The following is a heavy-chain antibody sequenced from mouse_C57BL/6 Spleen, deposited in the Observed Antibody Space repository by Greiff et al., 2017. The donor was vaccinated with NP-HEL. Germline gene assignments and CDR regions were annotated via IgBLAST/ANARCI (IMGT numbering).Heavy chain of an antibody. CDR1: GYTFTSYW. V-gene: IGHV1-61*01. D-gene: IGHD2-4*01. Sequence: VQLQQSGAELVRPGSSVKLSCKASGYTFTSYWMDWVKQRPGQGLEWIGNIYPSDSETHYNQKFKDKATLTVDKSSSTAYMQLSSLTSEDSAVYYCARREGYDYDGGYYFDYWGQGTTLTVSS. CDR3: ARREGYDYDGGYYFDY. CDR2: IYPSDSET. J-gene: IGHJ2*01.